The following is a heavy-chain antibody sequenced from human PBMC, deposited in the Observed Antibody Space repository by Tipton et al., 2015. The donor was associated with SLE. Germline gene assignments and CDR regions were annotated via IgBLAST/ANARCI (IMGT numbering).Heavy chain of an antibody. Sequence: LSLTCAASGFHFSTYGMHWVRQAPGKGLEWVAFIRYDGSVEDYADSVKGRFTISRDNSKNTLYLQMSSLKTEDTAVYYCAKFPSSAYGDYGYWVQGTLVTVSS. CDR1: GFHFSTYG. V-gene: IGHV3-30*02. CDR3: AKFPSSAYGDYGY. CDR2: IRYDGSVE. D-gene: IGHD4-17*01. J-gene: IGHJ4*02.